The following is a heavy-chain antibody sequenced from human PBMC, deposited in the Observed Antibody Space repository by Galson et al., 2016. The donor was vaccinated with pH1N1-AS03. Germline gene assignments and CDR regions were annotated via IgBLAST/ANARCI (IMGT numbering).Heavy chain of an antibody. CDR1: GGSFSGYY. V-gene: IGHV4-34*01. D-gene: IGHD3-10*01. Sequence: SETLSLTCAVYGGSFSGYYWSWIRQSPGKGLEWIGEINDSGSTNYNPSLKSRVTISINTSKNQFSLKMNSVTAADTAIYYCARDRDPRVREFDFWGQGILVTVSS. CDR2: INDSGST. CDR3: ARDRDPRVREFDF. J-gene: IGHJ4*02.